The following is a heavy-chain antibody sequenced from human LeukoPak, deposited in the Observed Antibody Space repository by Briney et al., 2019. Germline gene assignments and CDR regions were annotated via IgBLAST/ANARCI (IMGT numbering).Heavy chain of an antibody. Sequence: GASVKVSCKASGGAFSSYAISWVRQAPGQGLEWMGGIIPIFGTANYAQKFQGRVTITTDESTSTAYMELSSLRSEDTAVYYCARLRFLESGDYYYMDVWGKGTTVTVSS. D-gene: IGHD3-3*01. CDR1: GGAFSSYA. CDR2: IIPIFGTA. J-gene: IGHJ6*03. CDR3: ARLRFLESGDYYYMDV. V-gene: IGHV1-69*05.